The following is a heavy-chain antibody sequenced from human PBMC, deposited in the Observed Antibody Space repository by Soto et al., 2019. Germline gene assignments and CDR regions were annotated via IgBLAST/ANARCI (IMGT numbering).Heavy chain of an antibody. CDR3: AKTAIGWFRAFEI. J-gene: IGHJ3*02. CDR1: GFTFSSYA. D-gene: IGHD6-19*01. V-gene: IGHV3-23*01. CDR2: ISGSGGTT. Sequence: EVQLLESGGGLVQPGGSLRLSCAASGFTFSSYAMSWVRQAPGKGLEWVSAISGSGGTTYYADSVKGRFTFSSDNSKNTLYLHMNSLRAEATAVYYCAKTAIGWFRAFEIWGQGTMVTVSS.